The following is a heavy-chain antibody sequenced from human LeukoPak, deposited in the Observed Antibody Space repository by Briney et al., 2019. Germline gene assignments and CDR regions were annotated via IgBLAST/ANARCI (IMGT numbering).Heavy chain of an antibody. CDR3: ARALSSSSWTD. V-gene: IGHV4-31*03. Sequence: SETLSLTCTVPGGSISSGGYYWSWIRQHPGKGLEWIGYIYYSGSAYYNPSLKSRVTISVDTSKNQFSLKLSSVTAADTAVYYCARALSSSSWTDWGQGTLVTVSS. D-gene: IGHD6-13*01. CDR1: GGSISSGGYY. J-gene: IGHJ4*02. CDR2: IYYSGSA.